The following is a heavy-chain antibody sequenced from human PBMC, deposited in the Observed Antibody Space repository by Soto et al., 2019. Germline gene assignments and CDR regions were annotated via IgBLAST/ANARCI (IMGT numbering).Heavy chain of an antibody. Sequence: PSQILSLTCAVYGGSFGGFDWSRILQPPGKGLEWIGEINPSGSTHYNPSLKSRVTISLDASKNQFTLILNSVTGEDTAVYYCARVPPRAPDYYYFGMDVWAQGTRVPVSS. CDR3: ARVPPRAPDYYYFGMDV. J-gene: IGHJ6*02. V-gene: IGHV4-34*09. CDR2: INPSGST. D-gene: IGHD1-1*01. CDR1: GGSFGGFD.